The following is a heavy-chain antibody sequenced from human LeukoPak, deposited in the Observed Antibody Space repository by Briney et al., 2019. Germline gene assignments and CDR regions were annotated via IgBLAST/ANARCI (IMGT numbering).Heavy chain of an antibody. CDR2: ISYDGSEK. CDR3: AKDLLAVTAPKAYFDF. J-gene: IGHJ4*02. D-gene: IGHD2-21*02. V-gene: IGHV3-30*18. Sequence: GGSLRLSCTVSGFIFSSSGIHWVRQAPRQGLVWVAGISYDGSEKYYAESVKGRFTISRDYSKTTVYLQMNSLEIEDTAVYYCAKDLLAVTAPKAYFDFWGQGTLVTVSS. CDR1: GFIFSSSG.